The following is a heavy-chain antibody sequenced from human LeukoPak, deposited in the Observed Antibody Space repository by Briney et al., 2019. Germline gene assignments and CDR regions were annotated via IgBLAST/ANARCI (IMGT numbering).Heavy chain of an antibody. CDR2: IYTSGST. Sequence: SETLSLTCTVSGGSISSYYWSWIRQPAGKGLEWIGRIYTSGSTNYNPSLKSRVTMSVDTSKNQFSLKLSSVTAADTAVYYCARVYCSGGSCESSYGMDVWGQGTTVTVSS. CDR3: ARVYCSGGSCESSYGMDV. J-gene: IGHJ6*02. D-gene: IGHD2-15*01. CDR1: GGSISSYY. V-gene: IGHV4-4*07.